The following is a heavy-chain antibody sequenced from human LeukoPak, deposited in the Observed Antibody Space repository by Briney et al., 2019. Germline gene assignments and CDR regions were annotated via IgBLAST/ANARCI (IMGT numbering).Heavy chain of an antibody. CDR1: GYTFTSYY. D-gene: IGHD2-15*01. Sequence: ASVKVSCKASGYTFTSYYMHWVRQAPGQGLEWMGIIDPTTGDTTYAQKFQGRLTMTRDMSTSTVYMELSSLTSEDTAVFYCARYGFSAVWQGGWHAFDIWGQGTVVTVSS. CDR2: IDPTTGDT. V-gene: IGHV1-46*01. CDR3: ARYGFSAVWQGGWHAFDI. J-gene: IGHJ3*02.